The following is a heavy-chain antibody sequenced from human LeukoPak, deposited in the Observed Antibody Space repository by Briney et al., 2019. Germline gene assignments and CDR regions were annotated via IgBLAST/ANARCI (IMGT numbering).Heavy chain of an antibody. Sequence: ASVKVSCKSSGYTFTSYYMHWVRQAPGQGLDWMGIINPSGGSTSYAQKFQGRVTMTRDTSTSTVYMELSSLRSEDTAVYYCARSSPYSSSWYGGGFDYWGQGTLVTVSS. V-gene: IGHV1-46*01. J-gene: IGHJ4*02. CDR1: GYTFTSYY. CDR3: ARSSPYSSSWYGGGFDY. D-gene: IGHD6-13*01. CDR2: INPSGGST.